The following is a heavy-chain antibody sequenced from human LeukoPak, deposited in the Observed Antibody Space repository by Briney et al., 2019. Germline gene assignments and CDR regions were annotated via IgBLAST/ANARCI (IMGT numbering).Heavy chain of an antibody. CDR2: ISYDGSNK. Sequence: GRSLRLSCAASGFTFSSYGMHWVRQAPGKGLEWVAVISYDGSNKYYADSVKGRFTISRDNSKNSLYLQMNSLRAEDTAVYYCAGENIVGSTWGDIDYWGQGTLVTVSS. V-gene: IGHV3-30*03. J-gene: IGHJ4*02. CDR3: AGENIVGSTWGDIDY. CDR1: GFTFSSYG. D-gene: IGHD1-26*01.